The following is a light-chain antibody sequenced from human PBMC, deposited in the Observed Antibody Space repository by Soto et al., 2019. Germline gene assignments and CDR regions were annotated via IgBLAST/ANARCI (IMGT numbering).Light chain of an antibody. J-gene: IGKJ1*01. V-gene: IGKV1-5*03. CDR2: KAS. CDR3: QHDNSYSEA. Sequence: IQMTQSQSTLSGSVGDRVTITCRASQTISSWLAWYQPQPEKAPKLLIYKASTLKSGVPSRFSGSGSGTEFTLTSSSLQPDAFATYYCQHDNSYSEAFGQGT. CDR1: QTISSW.